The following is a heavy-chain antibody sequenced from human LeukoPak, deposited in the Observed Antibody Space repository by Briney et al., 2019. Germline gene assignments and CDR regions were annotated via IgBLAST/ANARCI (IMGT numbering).Heavy chain of an antibody. D-gene: IGHD3-22*01. CDR1: GFTFTSYA. CDR2: ISASGATT. Sequence: QSGGSLRLSCAASGFTFTSYAMNWVRQAPGKGLEWVSVISASGATTDYADSVKGRFTISRDNSKNTLYLQMNILRAEDTAVYYCTKGSYYDNSGRAYFDYWGQGTLVTVSS. J-gene: IGHJ4*02. V-gene: IGHV3-23*01. CDR3: TKGSYYDNSGRAYFDY.